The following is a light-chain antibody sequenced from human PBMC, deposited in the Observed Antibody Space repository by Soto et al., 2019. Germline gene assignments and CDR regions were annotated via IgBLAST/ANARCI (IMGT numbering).Light chain of an antibody. J-gene: IGKJ2*01. V-gene: IGKV1-5*03. CDR1: QSISSW. CDR2: KAS. CDR3: QQYNSYPYT. Sequence: DIQMTQSPSTLSASVGDRVTITCRASQSISSWLAWYQQKPGKAPKLLIYKASSLESGVPSRFSGSGSGTEFTLTFSSLQPDDFATYSCQQYNSYPYTFGQGTKLEIK.